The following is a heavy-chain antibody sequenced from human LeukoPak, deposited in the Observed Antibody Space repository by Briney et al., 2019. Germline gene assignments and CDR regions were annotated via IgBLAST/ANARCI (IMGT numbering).Heavy chain of an antibody. V-gene: IGHV3-21*01. D-gene: IGHD3-10*01. CDR3: ASYTMDRGVQSPPGDY. Sequence: PGGSLRLACAASGFTFSSYEMNWVRQAPGKGLEWVSSISSSSSYIYYADSVKGRFTISRDNAKNSLYLQMNSLRAEDTAVYYCASYTMDRGVQSPPGDYWGQGTLVTVSS. J-gene: IGHJ4*02. CDR1: GFTFSSYE. CDR2: ISSSSSYI.